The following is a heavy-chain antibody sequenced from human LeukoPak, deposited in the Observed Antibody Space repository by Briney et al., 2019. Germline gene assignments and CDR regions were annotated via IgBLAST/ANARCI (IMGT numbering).Heavy chain of an antibody. Sequence: GGSLRLSCTASGLTFGGYAMSWVRQAPGKGLEWVGFIRSKAYGGTTEYAASVKGRFTISRDDSKSIAYLQMNSLKTEDTAVYYCTRFVGSSTSLIDYWGQGTLVTVSS. D-gene: IGHD2-2*01. V-gene: IGHV3-49*04. CDR3: TRFVGSSTSLIDY. CDR1: GLTFGGYA. J-gene: IGHJ4*02. CDR2: IRSKAYGGTT.